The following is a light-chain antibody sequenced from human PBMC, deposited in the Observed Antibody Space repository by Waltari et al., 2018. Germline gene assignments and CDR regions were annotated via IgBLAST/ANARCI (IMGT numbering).Light chain of an antibody. V-gene: IGKV3D-20*01. CDR3: QQYDGSLLT. Sequence: CGALQLVHSISLDWNQQKPGLAPRLLIYGTSNWATGFPDRFSGSGSGTDFTLTISRLEPEDFAMYYCQQYDGSLLTFGAGTKVEL. J-gene: IGKJ4*01. CDR1: QLVHSIS. CDR2: GTS.